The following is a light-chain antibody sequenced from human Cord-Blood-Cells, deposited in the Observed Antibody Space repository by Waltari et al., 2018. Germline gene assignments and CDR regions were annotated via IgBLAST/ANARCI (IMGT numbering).Light chain of an antibody. V-gene: IGLV6-57*02. Sequence: NFMLTQPHSVSESPGKTVTISCTGSSGSIASNYVPWYQQRPGSAPPTVIYEDNQRPSGVPDRFSGSIDSSSNSASLTISGLKTEDEADYYCQSYDSSNRWVFGGGTKLTVL. CDR3: QSYDSSNRWV. J-gene: IGLJ3*02. CDR1: SGSIASNY. CDR2: EDN.